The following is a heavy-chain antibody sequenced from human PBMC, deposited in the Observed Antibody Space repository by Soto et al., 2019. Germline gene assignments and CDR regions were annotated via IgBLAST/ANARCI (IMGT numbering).Heavy chain of an antibody. V-gene: IGHV3-30*18. Sequence: VQLVESGGGVVQPGRSLRLSCAASGFTFSSYGMHWVRQAPGKGLEWVAVISYDGSNKYYADSVKGRFTISRDNSKNTLYLQMNSLRAEDTAVYYCAKDQWFGAWGQGTLVTVSS. CDR3: AKDQWFGA. CDR1: GFTFSSYG. CDR2: ISYDGSNK. J-gene: IGHJ5*02.